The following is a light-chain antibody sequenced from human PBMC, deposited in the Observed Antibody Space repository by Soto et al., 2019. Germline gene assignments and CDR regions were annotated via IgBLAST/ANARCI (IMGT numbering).Light chain of an antibody. CDR1: SFNIGSNT. CDR2: SND. J-gene: IGLJ1*01. CDR3: AAWDDSLNGYV. V-gene: IGLV1-44*01. Sequence: VLTQSPSVSGTPGQRVTISCSGSSFNIGSNTVNWYQQLPGTAPKLLIYSNDQRPSGVPDRFSGSKPGTSASLAISGLQSEDEADYYCAAWDDSLNGYVFGSGTKVTVL.